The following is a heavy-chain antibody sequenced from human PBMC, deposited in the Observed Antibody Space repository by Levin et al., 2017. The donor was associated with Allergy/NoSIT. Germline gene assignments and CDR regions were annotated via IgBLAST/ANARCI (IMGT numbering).Heavy chain of an antibody. CDR3: AKGSGGIDYYYYGMDV. Sequence: GGSLRLSCAASGFTFSSYAMSWVRQAPGKGLEWVSAISGSGGSTYYADSVKGRFTISRDNSKNTLYLQMNSLRAEDTAVYYCAKGSGGIDYYYYGMDVWGQGTTVTVSS. CDR2: ISGSGGST. J-gene: IGHJ6*02. V-gene: IGHV3-23*01. CDR1: GFTFSSYA. D-gene: IGHD2-15*01.